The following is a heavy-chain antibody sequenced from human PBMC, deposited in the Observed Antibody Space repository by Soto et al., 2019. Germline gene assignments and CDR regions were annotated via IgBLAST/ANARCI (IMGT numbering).Heavy chain of an antibody. CDR1: GFIFSSYS. CDR2: ITSSNSYI. CDR3: ARDGGRLYRGDHYFDY. V-gene: IGHV3-21*01. D-gene: IGHD3-10*01. Sequence: PVGSLRLSCAASGFIFSSYSMSWVRQAPGKGLEWVSLITSSNSYIYYGDSVKGRFTISRDNAKKSLYLQMNSLRAEDTAVYYCARDGGRLYRGDHYFDYWGLGTLVTVSS. J-gene: IGHJ4*02.